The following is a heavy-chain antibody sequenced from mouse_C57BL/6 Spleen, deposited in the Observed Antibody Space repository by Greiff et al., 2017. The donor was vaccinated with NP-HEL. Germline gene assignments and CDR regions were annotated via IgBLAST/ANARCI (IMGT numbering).Heavy chain of an antibody. J-gene: IGHJ4*01. V-gene: IGHV3-6*01. CDR1: GYSITSGYY. CDR3: AREFTTVVPYAMDY. CDR2: ISYDGSN. Sequence: EVKLQESGPGLVKPSQSLSLTCSVTGYSITSGYYWNWIRQFPGNKLEWMGYISYDGSNNYNPSLKNRISITRDTSKNQFFLKLNSVTTEDTATYYCAREFTTVVPYAMDYWGQGTSVTVSS. D-gene: IGHD1-1*01.